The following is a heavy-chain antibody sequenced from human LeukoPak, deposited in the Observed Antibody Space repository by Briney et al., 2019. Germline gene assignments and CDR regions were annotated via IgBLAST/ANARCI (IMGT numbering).Heavy chain of an antibody. CDR3: ARDAPGKYFVWFDP. CDR1: GYTFTSYA. CDR2: INTSTGNP. V-gene: IGHV7-4-1*02. Sequence: ASVKVSCKASGYTFTSYAMNWVRQAPGQGLEWMGWINTSTGNPTYAQGFTGRFVFSLDTSVSTAYLQISSLKAEDTAVYYCARDAPGKYFVWFDPWGQGTLVTVSS. D-gene: IGHD1-14*01. J-gene: IGHJ5*02.